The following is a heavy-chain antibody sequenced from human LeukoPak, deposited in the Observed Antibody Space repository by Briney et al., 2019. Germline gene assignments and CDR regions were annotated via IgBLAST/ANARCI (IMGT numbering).Heavy chain of an antibody. Sequence: PGRCLRLSCAASGFTFSSYAMHWVRQAPGKGLEWVAVISYDGSNKYYADSVKGRFTISRDNSKNTLYLQMNSLRAEDTAVYYYARDTVVVVAATNPGYWGQGTLVTVSS. CDR3: ARDTVVVVAATNPGY. D-gene: IGHD2-15*01. V-gene: IGHV3-30*04. J-gene: IGHJ4*02. CDR2: ISYDGSNK. CDR1: GFTFSSYA.